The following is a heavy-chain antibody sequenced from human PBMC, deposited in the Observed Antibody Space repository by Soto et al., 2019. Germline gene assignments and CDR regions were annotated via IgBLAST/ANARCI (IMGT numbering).Heavy chain of an antibody. CDR2: IYYSGST. D-gene: IGHD6-19*01. Sequence: QVQLQASGPGLVKPSQTLSLTCTVSGGSISSGDYYWSWIRQPPGKGLEWIGYIYYSGSTYYNPSLKRRVTVSLDPSNHQFSLKLSSVTAADTAVYYCAREGIAVAGTRGVYYYYGMDVWGQGTTVTVSS. V-gene: IGHV4-30-4*01. CDR3: AREGIAVAGTRGVYYYYGMDV. CDR1: GGSISSGDYY. J-gene: IGHJ6*02.